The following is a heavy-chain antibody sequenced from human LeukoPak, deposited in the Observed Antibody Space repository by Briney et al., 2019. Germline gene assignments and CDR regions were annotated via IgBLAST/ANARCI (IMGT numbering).Heavy chain of an antibody. Sequence: GGSLRLSCAASGFTFSSYAMHWVRQAPAKWLEWGAVISYDGSNKYYTDSVKGRFSISRDNSKNTLYLQMNSLRAEDTAVYYCAKDPGYCSGGSCYYFDYWGQGTLVTVSS. V-gene: IGHV3-30*18. CDR3: AKDPGYCSGGSCYYFDY. CDR2: ISYDGSNK. J-gene: IGHJ4*02. D-gene: IGHD2-15*01. CDR1: GFTFSSYA.